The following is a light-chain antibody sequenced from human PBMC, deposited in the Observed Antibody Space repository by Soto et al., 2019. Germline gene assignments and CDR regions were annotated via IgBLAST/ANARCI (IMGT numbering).Light chain of an antibody. CDR2: EAS. Sequence: DIQMTQSPSSLSASVGDRVTITCRASQSISSYLNWYQQKPEKAPELLIYEASSFQSGVPSRFSGSGSGTYLTLTISSLQPEDFATYYCQQSYTTPFTFGPGTKVDIK. J-gene: IGKJ3*01. CDR1: QSISSY. V-gene: IGKV1-39*01. CDR3: QQSYTTPFT.